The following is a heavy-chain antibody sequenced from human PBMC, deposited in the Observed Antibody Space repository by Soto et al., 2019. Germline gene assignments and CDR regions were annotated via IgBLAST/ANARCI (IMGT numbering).Heavy chain of an antibody. CDR3: TRKVVAAGAPDY. Sequence: QVQLVQSGAEVKKPGASVKVSCKASGYTFTNYGISWVRQAPGQGLEWMGWISAYNGNTNYAHKLQGRVTMTTDTSTSTAYMDLRSLRSDDTAVYYCTRKVVAAGAPDYWGQGTLVTVSS. D-gene: IGHD2-15*01. J-gene: IGHJ4*02. CDR1: GYTFTNYG. V-gene: IGHV1-18*01. CDR2: ISAYNGNT.